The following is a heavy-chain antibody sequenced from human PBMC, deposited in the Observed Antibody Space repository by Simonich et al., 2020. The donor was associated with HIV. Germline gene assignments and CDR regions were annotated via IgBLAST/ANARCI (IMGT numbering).Heavy chain of an antibody. CDR1: GFTFSSYS. CDR3: ARGRIAVVGGFDY. CDR2: ISSSSINI. D-gene: IGHD6-19*01. V-gene: IGHV3-48*01. Sequence: GGSLRLSCAASGFTFSSYSVIWVRQAPGKGLEWLSYISSSSINIYYSDSVKGRFTISRDNAKNSLYLQMNSLRAEDTAVYYCARGRIAVVGGFDYWGQGTLVTVSS. J-gene: IGHJ4*02.